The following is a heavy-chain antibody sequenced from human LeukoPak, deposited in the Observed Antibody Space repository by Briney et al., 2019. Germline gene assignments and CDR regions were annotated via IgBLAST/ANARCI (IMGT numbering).Heavy chain of an antibody. Sequence: ASVKVSCKTSGYTFTDHSMHWVRQGQAPGQGLEWVGWINPNGGAANYAQKFQGRVTLTSDTSISTAYLEMNRLTSADTAVYYCARVYYYDSSGYYPLDEDAYGMDVWDQGTTVTVSS. CDR3: ARVYYYDSSGYYPLDEDAYGMDV. CDR1: GYTFTDHS. CDR2: INPNGGAA. D-gene: IGHD3-22*01. J-gene: IGHJ6*02. V-gene: IGHV1-2*02.